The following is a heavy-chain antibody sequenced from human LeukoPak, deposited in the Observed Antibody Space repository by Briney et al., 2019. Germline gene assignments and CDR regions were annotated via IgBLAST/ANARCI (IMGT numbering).Heavy chain of an antibody. D-gene: IGHD3-3*01. Sequence: GAAVKDSCKPSGYTLTNYDINGVRQATGQGLEWMGCMILNRGNTRYAQKFQGRVTITRNTSISTASMELSSLTSEDMAVYYCARARIFGVVMTYYYMDVWGKGTTVTVSS. J-gene: IGHJ6*03. V-gene: IGHV1-8*03. CDR2: MILNRGNT. CDR1: GYTLTNYD. CDR3: ARARIFGVVMTYYYMDV.